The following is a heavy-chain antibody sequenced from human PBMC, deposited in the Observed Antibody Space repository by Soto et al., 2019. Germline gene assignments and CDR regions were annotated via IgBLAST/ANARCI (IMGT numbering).Heavy chain of an antibody. CDR2: ISNDGNRQ. CDR1: ECTFSNYA. V-gene: IGHV3-30*01. Sequence: PGGSMRLSCAASECTFSNYAIHWVRQAPDKGLEWVATISNDGNRQLYADSVKDRFTISRDNSRNTLDLQMNNLRTEYTGVYFCARDIYSYGSVGTPDIWGQGTMVTVSS. J-gene: IGHJ3*02. D-gene: IGHD5-18*01. CDR3: ARDIYSYGSVGTPDI.